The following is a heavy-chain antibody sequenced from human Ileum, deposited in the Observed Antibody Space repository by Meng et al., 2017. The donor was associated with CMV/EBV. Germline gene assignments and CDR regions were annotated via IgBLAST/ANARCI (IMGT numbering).Heavy chain of an antibody. CDR3: SRGYGSGD. CDR1: GYTFTGYD. D-gene: IGHD4-17*01. Sequence: ASVKVSCKASGYTFTGYDINWVRQATGQGLEWMGRMTPSSGNTGYARQFQGRLTITTNTSISTAYLELNSLTFEDSAVYYCSRGYGSGDWGQGTLVTVSS. CDR2: MTPSSGNT. J-gene: IGHJ4*02. V-gene: IGHV1-8*01.